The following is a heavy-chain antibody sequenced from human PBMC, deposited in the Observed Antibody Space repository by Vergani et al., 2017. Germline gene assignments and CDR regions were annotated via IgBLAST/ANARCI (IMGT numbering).Heavy chain of an antibody. D-gene: IGHD1-26*01. CDR2: IIPIFGTA. CDR1: GGTFRSYA. Sequence: QVQLVQSGAEVKKPGSSVKVSCKAPGGTFRSYAISWVRQDPGQGLEWMGRIIPIFGTANYAQKFQGRVTITADESTSTAYMELSSLRSEDTAVYYCARYCQPSVSYCAFDIWGQGTMVTVSS. J-gene: IGHJ3*02. V-gene: IGHV1-69*18. CDR3: ARYCQPSVSYCAFDI.